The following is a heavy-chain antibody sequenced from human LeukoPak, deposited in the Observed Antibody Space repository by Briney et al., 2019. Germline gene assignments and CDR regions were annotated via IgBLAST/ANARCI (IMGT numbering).Heavy chain of an antibody. D-gene: IGHD2-15*01. V-gene: IGHV3-7*03. Sequence: GGSLRLSCAASGFTFSSYWMSWVRQAPGKGLEWVANIKQDGSEKYYVDSVKGRFTISRDNAKNSLYLQMNSLRAEDTAVYYCVRGLVGYCSGGAWDGTCFDYWGQGTLVSVSS. CDR2: IKQDGSEK. CDR3: VRGLVGYCSGGAWDGTCFDY. CDR1: GFTFSSYW. J-gene: IGHJ4*02.